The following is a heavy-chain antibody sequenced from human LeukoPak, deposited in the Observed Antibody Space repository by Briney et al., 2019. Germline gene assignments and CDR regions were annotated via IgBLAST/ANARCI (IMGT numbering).Heavy chain of an antibody. Sequence: PGGSLRLSCAASGFTFSNYNMNWVRLAPGKGLEWVSSISTSRSYIHYADSVKGRFTISRENAKNSLYLQMNSLRAEDTAVYYCARDYYDRNWFDPWGQGTLVTVSS. CDR1: GFTFSNYN. CDR2: ISTSRSYI. J-gene: IGHJ5*02. V-gene: IGHV3-21*01. CDR3: ARDYYDRNWFDP. D-gene: IGHD3-3*01.